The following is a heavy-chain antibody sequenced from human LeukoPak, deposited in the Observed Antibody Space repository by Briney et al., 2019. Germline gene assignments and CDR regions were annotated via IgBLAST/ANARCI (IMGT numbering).Heavy chain of an antibody. J-gene: IGHJ3*02. CDR1: GFIVSSNY. D-gene: IGHD1-26*01. CDR3: ARDRSYPSAFDI. V-gene: IGHV3-53*01. Sequence: PGGSLRLSCVASGFIVSSNYMSWVRQAPGKGLEWVSIIYSGGSTYYVASVKGRFTISRDNSKNTVYLQMSSLRAEDTAIYYCARDRSYPSAFDIWGQGTMVSVSS. CDR2: IYSGGST.